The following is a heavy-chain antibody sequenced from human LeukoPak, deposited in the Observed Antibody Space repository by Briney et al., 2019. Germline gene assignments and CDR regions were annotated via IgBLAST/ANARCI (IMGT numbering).Heavy chain of an antibody. CDR3: AREDPRIAAAGLNWFDP. CDR2: INTNTGNP. CDR1: GYTFTSYA. Sequence: ASVKVSCKASGYTFTSYAMNWVRQAPGQGLEWMGWINTNTGNPTYAQGFTGRFVFSLDNSVSTAYLQISSLKAEDTAVYYCAREDPRIAAAGLNWFDPWGQGTLVTVSS. D-gene: IGHD6-13*01. J-gene: IGHJ5*02. V-gene: IGHV7-4-1*02.